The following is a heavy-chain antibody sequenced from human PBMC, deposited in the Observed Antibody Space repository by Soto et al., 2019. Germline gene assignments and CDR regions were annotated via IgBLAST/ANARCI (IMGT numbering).Heavy chain of an antibody. V-gene: IGHV3-23*01. CDR2: IDGRGGST. Sequence: LRLSCAASGFTFTSYAMTWVRQAPGKGLEWVSLIDGRGGSTYYADSVKGRFTISRDNSKNTLYLQMSSLRDEDTAVSYCAISPGSNSGWPFYWGQGTLVTVSS. CDR1: GFTFTSYA. CDR3: AISPGSNSGWPFY. J-gene: IGHJ4*02. D-gene: IGHD6-19*01.